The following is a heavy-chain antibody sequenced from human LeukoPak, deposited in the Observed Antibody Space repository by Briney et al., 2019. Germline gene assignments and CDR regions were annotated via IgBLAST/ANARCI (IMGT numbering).Heavy chain of an antibody. CDR3: ARYYYDSSGVGDCFDP. D-gene: IGHD3-22*01. J-gene: IGHJ5*02. CDR1: GYTFTSYY. Sequence: ASVKVSCKASGYTFTSYYMHWVRQAPGQGLEWMGIINPSGGSTSYAQKSQGRVTMTRDTSTSTVYMELSSLRSEDTAVYYCARYYYDSSGVGDCFDPWGQGTLVTVSS. CDR2: INPSGGST. V-gene: IGHV1-46*01.